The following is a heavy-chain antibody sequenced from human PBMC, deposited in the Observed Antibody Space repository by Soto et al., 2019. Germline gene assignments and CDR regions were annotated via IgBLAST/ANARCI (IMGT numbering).Heavy chain of an antibody. CDR3: ARLTVDTAMDSYYYYYYGMDV. CDR2: IYPGDSDT. J-gene: IGHJ6*02. D-gene: IGHD5-18*01. V-gene: IGHV5-51*01. Sequence: PGESLKISCKGSGYSFTSYWIGWVRQMPGKGLEWMGIIYPGDSDTRYSPSFQGQVTISADKSISTAYLQWSSLKASDTAMYYCARLTVDTAMDSYYYYYYGMDVWGQGTTVTVSS. CDR1: GYSFTSYW.